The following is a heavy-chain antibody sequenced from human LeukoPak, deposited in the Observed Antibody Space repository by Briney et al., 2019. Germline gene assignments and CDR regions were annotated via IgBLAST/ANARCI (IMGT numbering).Heavy chain of an antibody. CDR1: GGSISSGGYH. D-gene: IGHD4-17*01. J-gene: IGHJ4*02. V-gene: IGHV4-31*03. CDR3: ARSVGITVTPHFDY. Sequence: SETLSLTCTVAGGSISSGGYHWSWIRQHPGKGLEWIGYIYYSGSTYYNPSLKSRVTISVDTSKNQFSLKLSSVTAADTAVYYCARSVGITVTPHFDYWGQGTLVTVSS. CDR2: IYYSGST.